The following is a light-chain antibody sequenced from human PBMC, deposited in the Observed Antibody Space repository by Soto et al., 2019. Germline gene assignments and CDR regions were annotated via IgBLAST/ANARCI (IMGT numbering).Light chain of an antibody. CDR3: QQYNNWPPWP. CDR2: GAS. CDR1: QSVSSN. V-gene: IGKV3-15*01. J-gene: IGKJ1*01. Sequence: EIVMTQSPATLSVSPGERATLSCRASQSVSSNLAWYQQKPGQAPRLLIYGASTRATGIPARFSGSGSGTEFTLTVSSVQSADFGVYDCQQYNNWPPWPFGQGTKVEIK.